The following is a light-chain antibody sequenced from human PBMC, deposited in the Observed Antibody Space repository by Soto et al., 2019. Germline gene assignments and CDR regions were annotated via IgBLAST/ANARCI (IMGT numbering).Light chain of an antibody. CDR3: QQYYNTPIT. CDR2: WAS. J-gene: IGKJ5*01. Sequence: DIVMTQSPDSLAVSLGERATINCKPSQSVLYSSNNKNYLSWYQQKTGQPPKLLIYWASTRASGVPDRFSGSGSGTDFTLTISSLQAEDVAVYYCQQYYNTPITFGQGTRLEIK. V-gene: IGKV4-1*01. CDR1: QSVLYSSNNKNY.